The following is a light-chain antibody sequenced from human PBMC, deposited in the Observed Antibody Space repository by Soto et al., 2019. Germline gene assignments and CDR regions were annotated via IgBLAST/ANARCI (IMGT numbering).Light chain of an antibody. CDR1: QSISSY. V-gene: IGKV1-39*01. CDR2: AAS. CDR3: QQSYSTLIT. J-gene: IGKJ5*01. Sequence: DIQMTQSPASLSSSVGDRVTITCRASQSISSYLNGYQQKPGKAPTLLIYAASSWQSGVPSRFSGSGSGTDFTLTISSLQPEDFAIYYCQQSYSTLITFGQGTRLEIK.